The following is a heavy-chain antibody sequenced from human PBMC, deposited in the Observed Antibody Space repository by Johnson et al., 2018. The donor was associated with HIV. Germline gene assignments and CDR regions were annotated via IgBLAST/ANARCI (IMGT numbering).Heavy chain of an antibody. CDR3: AREWELLGSAFDI. J-gene: IGHJ3*02. CDR2: IKQDGSEK. D-gene: IGHD1-26*01. CDR1: GFTFSSYW. V-gene: IGHV3-7*01. Sequence: EQLVESGGGLVQPGGSLRLSCAASGFTFSSYWMSWVRQAPGKGLEWVANIKQDGSEKYYVDSVKGRFTISRDNSKNTLYLQMNSLRAEDTAVYYCAREWELLGSAFDIWGQGTMVTVSS.